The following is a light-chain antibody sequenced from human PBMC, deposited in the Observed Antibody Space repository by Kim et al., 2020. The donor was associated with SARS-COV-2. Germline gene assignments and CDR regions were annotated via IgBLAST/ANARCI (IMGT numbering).Light chain of an antibody. CDR1: SNDVGCYNY. CDR3: SSYTNSNTLM. Sequence: GQSITISCTGTSNDVGCYNYVSWYQQHPDKAPKLIIYDVNNRPSGVSNRFSGSKSGNTASLTISGLQAEDEADYYCSSYTNSNTLMFGGGTKLT. J-gene: IGLJ3*02. V-gene: IGLV2-14*04. CDR2: DVN.